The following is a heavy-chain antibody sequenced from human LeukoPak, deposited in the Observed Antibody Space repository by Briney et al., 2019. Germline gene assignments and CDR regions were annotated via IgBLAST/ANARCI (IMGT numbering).Heavy chain of an antibody. CDR3: ASSLRTDY. D-gene: IGHD3-10*01. CDR2: ISSTSSTI. CDR1: GFTFSSYS. V-gene: IGHV3-48*02. Sequence: WGSLRLSCAASGFTFSSYSMNWVRQAPGKGLEWLSYISSTSSTIYYADSVKGRFTISRDNAKNSLYLQMNSLRDEDTAVYYCASSLRTDYWGQGSLVSVSS. J-gene: IGHJ4*02.